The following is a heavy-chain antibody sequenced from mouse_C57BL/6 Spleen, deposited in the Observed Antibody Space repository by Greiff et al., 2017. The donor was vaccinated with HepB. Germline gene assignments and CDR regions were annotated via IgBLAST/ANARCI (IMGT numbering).Heavy chain of an antibody. J-gene: IGHJ3*01. CDR1: GYTFTSYW. D-gene: IGHD2-5*01. V-gene: IGHV1-50*01. CDR3: ARWGYSKAWFAY. CDR2: IDPSDSYT. Sequence: QVQLQQPGAELVKPGASVKLSCKASGYTFTSYWMQWVKQRPGQGLEWIGEIDPSDSYTNYNQKFKGKATLTVDTSSSTAYMQLSSLTSEDSAVYYCARWGYSKAWFAYWGQGTLVTVSA.